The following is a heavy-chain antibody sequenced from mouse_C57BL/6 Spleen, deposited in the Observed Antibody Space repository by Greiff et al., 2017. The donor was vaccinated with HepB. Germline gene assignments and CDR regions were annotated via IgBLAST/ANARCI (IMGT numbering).Heavy chain of an antibody. CDR1: GYTFTDYY. V-gene: IGHV1-26*01. J-gene: IGHJ4*01. D-gene: IGHD2-3*01. Sequence: EVQLQQSGPELVKPGASVKISCKASGYTFTDYYMNWVKQSHGKSLEWIGDINPNNGGTSYNQKFKGKATLTVDKSSNTAYMELRSLTSEDSAVYYCARNDGFYYAMDYWGQGTSVTVSS. CDR2: INPNNGGT. CDR3: ARNDGFYYAMDY.